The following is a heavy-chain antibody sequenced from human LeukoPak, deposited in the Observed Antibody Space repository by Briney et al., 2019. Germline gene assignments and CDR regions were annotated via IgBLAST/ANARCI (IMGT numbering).Heavy chain of an antibody. CDR2: AGWAGGTT. CDR3: MRDYMGWFDP. CDR1: GFNFDRYT. D-gene: IGHD3-10*01. J-gene: IGHJ5*02. Sequence: GGSLRLSCATSGFNFDRYTIHWVRQAPGKGLEWVSLAGWAGGTTFYSDSVRGRFTISRDTASNTMHLEMNNLRIEDTAVYYCMRDYMGWFDPWGQGSLVTVSS. V-gene: IGHV3-43*01.